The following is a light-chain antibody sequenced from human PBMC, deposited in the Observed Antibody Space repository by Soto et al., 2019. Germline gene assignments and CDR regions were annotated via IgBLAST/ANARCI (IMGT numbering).Light chain of an antibody. J-gene: IGLJ2*01. Sequence: QSALTQPASVSGSPGQSITISCTGTSSDVGSYNLVSWYQQHPGKAPKLMIYEGSKRPSGVSNLFSGSKSGNTASLTISWLQAEDEADYYCCSYAGSSTVVFGGGTKLTVL. CDR1: SSDVGSYNL. CDR3: CSYAGSSTVV. CDR2: EGS. V-gene: IGLV2-23*01.